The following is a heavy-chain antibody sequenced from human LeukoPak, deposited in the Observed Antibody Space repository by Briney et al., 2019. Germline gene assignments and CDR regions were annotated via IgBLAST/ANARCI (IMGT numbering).Heavy chain of an antibody. D-gene: IGHD5-24*01. CDR1: GGTFSSYA. V-gene: IGHV1-69*05. CDR3: ARGLGDGYEFDFDY. CDR2: IIPIFGTA. J-gene: IGHJ4*02. Sequence: GASVKVSCKASGGTFSSYAISWVRQAPGQGLEWMGGIIPIFGTANYAQKFQGRVTITTDESTSTAYMELSSLRSEDTAVYYCARGLGDGYEFDFDYWGQGTLVTVSS.